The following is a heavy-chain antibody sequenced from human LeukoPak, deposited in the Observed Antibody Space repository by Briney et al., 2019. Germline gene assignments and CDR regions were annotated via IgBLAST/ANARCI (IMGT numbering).Heavy chain of an antibody. CDR1: GGSFSGYY. CDR3: ARGPNSSTDY. V-gene: IGHV4-34*01. CDR2: INRSGST. D-gene: IGHD2-2*01. Sequence: PSETLSLTCAVYGGSFSGYYWSWIRQPPGKGLEWIGEINRSGSTNYKPSLKSRVTISVDKSKKQFSLKLSSVTAADTAVYYCARGPNSSTDYWGQGTLATVSS. J-gene: IGHJ4*02.